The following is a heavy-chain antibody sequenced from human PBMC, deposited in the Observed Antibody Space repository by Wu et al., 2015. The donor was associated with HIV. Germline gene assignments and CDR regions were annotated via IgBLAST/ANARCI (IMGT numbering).Heavy chain of an antibody. CDR1: GYTFTGYY. CDR2: INPNSGGT. V-gene: IGHV1-2*02. D-gene: IGHD6-19*01. CDR3: ARQRAYTSGWYIFDS. Sequence: QVQLVQSGAEVKKPGASVKVSCKASGYTFTGYYIHWVRQAPGQGLEWMAWINPNSGGTNYAQMFQGRVTMTRDTSITTAYMELSSLRSEDTAVYYCARQRAYTSGWYIFDSWGQGTLVTVSS. J-gene: IGHJ5*01.